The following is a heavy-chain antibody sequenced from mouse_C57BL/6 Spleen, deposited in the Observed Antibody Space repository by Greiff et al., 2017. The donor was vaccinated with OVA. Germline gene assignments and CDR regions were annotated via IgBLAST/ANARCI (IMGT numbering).Heavy chain of an antibody. Sequence: EVQLVESGGGLVKPGGSLKLSCAASGFTFSDYGMHWVHQAPEKGLEWVAYISSGSSTIYYADTVKGRFTISRDNAKNTLFLQMTSLRSEDTAMYYCARNGDGYYDYYAMDYWGQGTSVTVSS. J-gene: IGHJ4*01. CDR1: GFTFSDYG. CDR3: ARNGDGYYDYYAMDY. D-gene: IGHD2-3*01. V-gene: IGHV5-17*01. CDR2: ISSGSSTI.